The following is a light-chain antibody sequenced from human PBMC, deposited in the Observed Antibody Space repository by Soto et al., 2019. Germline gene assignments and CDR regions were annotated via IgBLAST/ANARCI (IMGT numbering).Light chain of an antibody. CDR1: QSVSRY. V-gene: IGKV3-11*01. J-gene: IGKJ4*01. Sequence: EIVLTQSPATLSLSPGERATLSCRASQSVSRYLAWYQQKPGQAPRLLIYDAYNRAIGIPARFSGSGSGTDFTLTISSLEPEDFAVYYCQQRSNWPLTFGGGTKVDIK. CDR2: DAY. CDR3: QQRSNWPLT.